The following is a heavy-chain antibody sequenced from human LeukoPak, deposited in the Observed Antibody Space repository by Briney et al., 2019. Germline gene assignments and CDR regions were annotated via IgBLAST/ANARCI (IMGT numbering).Heavy chain of an antibody. V-gene: IGHV3-23*01. Sequence: PGGSLRLSCAASGFSFRNYAMSWVRQAPGKGLGWVSGISGSGSSTYYADSVKGRFTISRENSKNTLYLQMNSLSAEDTSVYYCAISGFGPIDYWGQGNVVTVSS. CDR1: GFSFRNYA. D-gene: IGHD3-22*01. J-gene: IGHJ4*02. CDR2: ISGSGSST. CDR3: AISGFGPIDY.